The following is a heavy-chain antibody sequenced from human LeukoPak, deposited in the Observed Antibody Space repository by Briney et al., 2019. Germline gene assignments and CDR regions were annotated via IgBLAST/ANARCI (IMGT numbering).Heavy chain of an antibody. CDR3: TSAYSTVPS. D-gene: IGHD3-16*01. J-gene: IGHJ5*02. Sequence: ASVKVSCKASGYTFTGYFMHWMRQAPGQGLEWMAWINPNSGATNYAPKFQGRVTLTRDTSITTAYMELSRLGSDDTAVYYCTSAYSTVPSWGQGTLVTVSS. CDR1: GYTFTGYF. CDR2: INPNSGAT. V-gene: IGHV1-2*02.